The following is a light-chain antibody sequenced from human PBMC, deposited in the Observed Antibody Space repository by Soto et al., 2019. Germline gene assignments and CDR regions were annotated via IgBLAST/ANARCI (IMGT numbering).Light chain of an antibody. Sequence: QSALTQPASVSGSAGQSITISCIGTSSDVGGYNSVSWYRQHPGKAPKLMIYDVTNRPSGVSNRFSGAKSGNTASLTISGLQAEDEADYYCSSFTSSITYVFGTGTKVTVL. CDR3: SSFTSSITYV. CDR2: DVT. V-gene: IGLV2-14*01. J-gene: IGLJ1*01. CDR1: SSDVGGYNS.